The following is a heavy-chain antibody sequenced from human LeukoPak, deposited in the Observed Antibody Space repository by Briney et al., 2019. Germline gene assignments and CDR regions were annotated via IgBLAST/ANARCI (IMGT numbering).Heavy chain of an antibody. CDR3: ARQQTFGIVRDTAFDI. V-gene: IGHV3-30-3*01. CDR1: GFIFSNYP. Sequence: GGSLRLSCAVSGFIFSNYPMHWVRQAPGKGLEWVAVISYDGSNAYYADSVKGRFTISRDNSNNTLYVQVNSLRPEDTAVYYCARQQTFGIVRDTAFDIWGHGTMVTVSS. CDR2: ISYDGSNA. J-gene: IGHJ3*02. D-gene: IGHD3-3*01.